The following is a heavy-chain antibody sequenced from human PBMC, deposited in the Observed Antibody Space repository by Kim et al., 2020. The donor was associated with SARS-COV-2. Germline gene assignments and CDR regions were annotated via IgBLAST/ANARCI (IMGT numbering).Heavy chain of an antibody. Sequence: VESVNGRYTISRDNAKNSLYVKMNSQRGEDTAVYYCAGEEVVVAVGYFDYWGQGTLVTVSS. J-gene: IGHJ4*02. D-gene: IGHD2-15*01. CDR3: AGEEVVVAVGYFDY. V-gene: IGHV3-7*01.